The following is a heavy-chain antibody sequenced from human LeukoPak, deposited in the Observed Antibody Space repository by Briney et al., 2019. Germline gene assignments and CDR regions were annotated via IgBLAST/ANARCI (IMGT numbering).Heavy chain of an antibody. CDR1: GFTFSGYS. D-gene: IGHD4-23*01. CDR2: ISASGGGT. J-gene: IGHJ4*02. V-gene: IGHV3-23*01. CDR3: GKDLMTPVVTHAQ. Sequence: GGSLRLSCAASGFTFSGYSISWGRQAPGKGLEWVSAISASGGGTYSAQSLKGRVTISRDNSKSTLYLQMNSLRSEDTAVYYCGKDLMTPVVTHAQWGERALVTVSS.